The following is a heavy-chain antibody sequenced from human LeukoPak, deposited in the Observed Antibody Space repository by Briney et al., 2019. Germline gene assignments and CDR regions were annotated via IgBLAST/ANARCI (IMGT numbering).Heavy chain of an antibody. D-gene: IGHD3-10*01. CDR1: GFSFSGSA. J-gene: IGHJ6*02. V-gene: IGHV3-73*01. CDR3: TRQRFGELA. CDR2: IRSKSNSYAT. Sequence: QSGGSLRLSCAASGFSFSGSAMHWVRQTSGKGLEWVGRIRSKSNSYATAYAASVKGRFTIPRDDSKNTAYLQMSSLKTEDTAVYYCTRQRFGELAWGQGTTVTVSS.